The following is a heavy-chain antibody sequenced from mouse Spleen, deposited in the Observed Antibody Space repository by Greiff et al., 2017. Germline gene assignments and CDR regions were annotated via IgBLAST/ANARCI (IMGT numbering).Heavy chain of an antibody. V-gene: IGHV5-17*01. J-gene: IGHJ2*01. CDR3: ARLLYFDY. CDR1: GFTFSDYG. CDR2: ISSGSSTI. D-gene: IGHD1-1*01. Sequence: EVKLMESGGGLVKPGGSLKLSCAASGFTFSDYGMHWVRQAPEKGLEWVAYISSGSSTIYYADTVKGRFTISRDNAKNTLFLQMTSLRSEDTAMYYCARLLYFDYWGQGTTLTVSS.